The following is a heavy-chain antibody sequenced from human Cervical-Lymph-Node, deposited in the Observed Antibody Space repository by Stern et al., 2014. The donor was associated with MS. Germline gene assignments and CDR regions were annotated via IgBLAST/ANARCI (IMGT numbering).Heavy chain of an antibody. CDR3: AKPITMIVVAESSYFDY. D-gene: IGHD3-22*01. V-gene: IGHV3-43*01. Sequence: EVQLVESGGVVVQPGGSLRLSCAASGFTFDDYTMHWVRQAPGTGLEWVSLISWDGGSTYYGDSVTGRFTISRDNSKNSLYLQMNSLRTEDTALYYCAKPITMIVVAESSYFDYWGQGTLVTVSS. J-gene: IGHJ4*02. CDR2: ISWDGGST. CDR1: GFTFDDYT.